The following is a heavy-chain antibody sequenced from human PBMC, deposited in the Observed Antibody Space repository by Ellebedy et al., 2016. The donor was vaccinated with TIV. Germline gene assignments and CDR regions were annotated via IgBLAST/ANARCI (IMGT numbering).Heavy chain of an antibody. J-gene: IGHJ4*02. CDR3: AREGEMAPDY. CDR1: GIIFSSYW. Sequence: GESLKISCEASGIIFSSYWMHWVRQAPGKGLLWVSRINSDGSSTTYADSVKGRFTISRDNAKNTVYLQMNSLRLEDTAVYYCAREGEMAPDYWGQGTLVTVSS. V-gene: IGHV3-74*03. D-gene: IGHD5-24*01. CDR2: INSDGSST.